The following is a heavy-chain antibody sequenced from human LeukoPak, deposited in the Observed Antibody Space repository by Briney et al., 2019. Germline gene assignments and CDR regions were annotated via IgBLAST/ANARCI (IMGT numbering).Heavy chain of an antibody. CDR1: GFTFSSFW. J-gene: IGHJ4*02. V-gene: IGHV3-74*01. Sequence: GGSLRLSCAASGFTFSSFWVHWVRQAPGKGLVWISRINSDGSSTSYADSVKGRFTISRDNSKNTLYLQMNSLRAEDTAVYYCARDRGSSWSLFDYWGQGTLVTVSS. D-gene: IGHD6-13*01. CDR2: INSDGSST. CDR3: ARDRGSSWSLFDY.